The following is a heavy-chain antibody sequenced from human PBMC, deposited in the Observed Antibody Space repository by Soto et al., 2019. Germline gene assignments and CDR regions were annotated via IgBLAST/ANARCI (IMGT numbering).Heavy chain of an antibody. CDR2: INPKSGGT. CDR1: GYTFTVYY. CDR3: ARDLATGGGSARFDY. Sequence: ASVKVSCKASGYTFTVYYMHWVRQAPGQGLEWMGWINPKSGGTMYPQKFQGRVTMTWDTSISTAYMALTRLRSDDTAVYYCARDLATGGGSARFDYWGQGTLVTVSS. D-gene: IGHD1-26*01. J-gene: IGHJ4*02. V-gene: IGHV1-2*02.